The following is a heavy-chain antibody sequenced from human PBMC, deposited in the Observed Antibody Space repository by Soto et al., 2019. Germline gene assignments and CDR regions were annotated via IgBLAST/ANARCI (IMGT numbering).Heavy chain of an antibody. CDR1: GFTFSSYG. CDR3: AKRYWYDGSGLWDY. J-gene: IGHJ4*02. V-gene: IGHV3-23*01. CDR2: ISYSGGST. Sequence: EVQLLESGGGLVQPGGSLRLSCAASGFTFSSYGMSWVRQAPGKGLEWVSTISYSGGSTYYTDSVKGRFTISRDNSKNTLYLQMNSLRADYTAVYYCAKRYWYDGSGLWDYWGQGTLVTVSS. D-gene: IGHD3-22*01.